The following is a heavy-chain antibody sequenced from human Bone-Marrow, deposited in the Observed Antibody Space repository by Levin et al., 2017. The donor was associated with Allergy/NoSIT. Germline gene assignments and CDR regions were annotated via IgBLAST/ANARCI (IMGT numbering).Heavy chain of an antibody. J-gene: IGHJ3*02. V-gene: IGHV1-69*13. CDR1: GGTFSSYA. Sequence: PVASVKVSCKASGGTFSSYAISWVRQAPGQGLEWMGGIIPIFGTANYAQKFQGRVTITADESTSTAYMELSSLRSEDTAVYYCAREGLGYGSGSYYTAFDIWGQGTMVTVSS. CDR2: IIPIFGTA. D-gene: IGHD3-10*01. CDR3: AREGLGYGSGSYYTAFDI.